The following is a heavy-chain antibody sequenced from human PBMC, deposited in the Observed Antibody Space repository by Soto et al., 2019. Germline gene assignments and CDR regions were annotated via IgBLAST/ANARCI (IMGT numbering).Heavy chain of an antibody. CDR1: GGSISSGAYS. CDR2: IHHSGNT. J-gene: IGHJ4*02. V-gene: IGHV4-30-2*05. CDR3: ARLTPGYSSGWFIDY. Sequence: SETLSLTCAVSGGSISSGAYSWSWIRQAPGKGLEWIGYIHHSGNTYYNPSLKSRVIISVDTSKNQFSLKLSSVTAADTAVYYCARLTPGYSSGWFIDYWGQGTLVT. D-gene: IGHD6-19*01.